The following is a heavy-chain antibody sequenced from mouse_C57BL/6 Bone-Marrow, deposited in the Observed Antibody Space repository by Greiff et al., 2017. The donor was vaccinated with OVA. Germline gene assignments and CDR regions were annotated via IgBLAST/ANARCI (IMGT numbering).Heavy chain of an antibody. CDR1: GYTFTDYN. Sequence: VQLQQSGPELVKPGASVKMSCKASGYTFTDYNMHWVKQSHGKSLEWIGYINPNNGGTSYNQKFKGKATLTVNKSSSTAYMELRSLTSEDSAVYYCASSYGNYVDFDYWGQGTTLTVSS. CDR2: INPNNGGT. V-gene: IGHV1-22*01. D-gene: IGHD2-1*01. J-gene: IGHJ2*01. CDR3: ASSYGNYVDFDY.